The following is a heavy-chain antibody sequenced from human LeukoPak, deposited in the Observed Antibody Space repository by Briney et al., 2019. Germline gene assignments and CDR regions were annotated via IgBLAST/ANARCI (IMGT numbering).Heavy chain of an antibody. Sequence: GGSLRLSCAASGFSLTNYAISWVRQAPGEGLEWVSRISDSGTGTYYADSVKGRFTISRDTSKNTLFLLMNSLRAEDTAVYYCATQNFDYWGQGTLVTVSS. V-gene: IGHV3-23*01. J-gene: IGHJ4*02. CDR1: GFSLTNYA. CDR3: ATQNFDY. CDR2: ISDSGTGT.